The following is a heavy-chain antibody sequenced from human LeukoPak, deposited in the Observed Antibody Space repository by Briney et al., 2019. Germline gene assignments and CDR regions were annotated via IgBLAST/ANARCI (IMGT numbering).Heavy chain of an antibody. CDR3: ARDPGGYSRAGKQEDY. V-gene: IGHV3-21*01. Sequence: PGGSLRLSCAASGFTFSSYSMNWVRQAPGKGLEWVSSISSSSCYIYYADSVKGRFTISRDNAKNSLYLQMNSLRAEDTAVYYCARDPGGYSRAGKQEDYWGQGTLVTVSS. J-gene: IGHJ4*02. CDR1: GFTFSSYS. D-gene: IGHD6-25*01. CDR2: ISSSSCYI.